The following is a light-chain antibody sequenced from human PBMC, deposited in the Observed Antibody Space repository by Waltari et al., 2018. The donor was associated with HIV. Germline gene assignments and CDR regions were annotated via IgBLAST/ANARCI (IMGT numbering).Light chain of an antibody. Sequence: SYELTQPSSVSVSPGQTASITCSGDILAKKYGRWFQQKPGQAPVVGIYEDIERPSGIPERFSGSSSGTTVTLTITGAHVEDDADYYCYSAGDHDVVFGGGTKLTVL. CDR3: YSAGDHDVV. CDR2: EDI. V-gene: IGLV3-27*01. CDR1: ILAKKY. J-gene: IGLJ2*01.